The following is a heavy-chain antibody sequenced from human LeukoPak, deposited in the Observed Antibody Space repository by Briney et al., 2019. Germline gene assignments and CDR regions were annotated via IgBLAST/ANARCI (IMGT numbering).Heavy chain of an antibody. CDR1: GCTFSSYG. D-gene: IGHD3-3*01. CDR2: RKQDGSNT. J-gene: IGHJ3*02. Sequence: GGSLRLSCAASGCTFSSYGMHWVCKAPGTGMEWVANRKQDGSNTYYVASVKSRFTISRDNSKNSLYLKMNTLRAEDTAVYYCAGHDFWSDYTIWGQGTMVTVSS. V-gene: IGHV3-7*01. CDR3: AGHDFWSDYTI.